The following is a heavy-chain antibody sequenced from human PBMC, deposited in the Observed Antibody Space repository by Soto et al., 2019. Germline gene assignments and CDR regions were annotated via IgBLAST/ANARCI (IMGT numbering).Heavy chain of an antibody. CDR2: IWYDGSNK. Sequence: GGSLRLSCAASGFIFSTYTMHWVRQAPGKGLEWVAVIWYDGSNKYYADSVKGRFTISRDNSKNTLYLQMNSLRADDTAVYYCARGHTEFDYWGQGTLVTVSS. CDR1: GFIFSTYT. CDR3: ARGHTEFDY. J-gene: IGHJ4*02. D-gene: IGHD4-17*01. V-gene: IGHV3-33*01.